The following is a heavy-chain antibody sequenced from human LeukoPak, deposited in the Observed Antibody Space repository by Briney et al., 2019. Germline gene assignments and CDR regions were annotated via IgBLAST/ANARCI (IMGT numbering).Heavy chain of an antibody. J-gene: IGHJ5*02. V-gene: IGHV1-69*13. CDR2: IIPIFGTA. CDR3: ARGYYGSGSISFDP. CDR1: GGTFSSYA. Sequence: ASVKVSCKASGGTFSSYAISWVRQAPGQGLEWMGGIIPIFGTANYAQKFQGRVTITADESTSTAYMELSSLRSEDTAVYYCARGYYGSGSISFDPWGQGTLVTVSS. D-gene: IGHD3-10*01.